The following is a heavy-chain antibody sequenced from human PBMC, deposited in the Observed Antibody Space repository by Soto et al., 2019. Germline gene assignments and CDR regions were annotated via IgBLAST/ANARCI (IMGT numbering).Heavy chain of an antibody. CDR3: ARAYYYDSSGYPTSNDAFDI. CDR1: GGSISSGGYS. Sequence: QLQLQESDSGLVKPSQTLSLTCAVSGGSISSGGYSWSWIRQPPGKGLEWIGYIYHSGSTYYNPSLKSRVTISVDRSKNQFSLKLSSVTAADTAVYYCARAYYYDSSGYPTSNDAFDIWGQGTMVTVSS. V-gene: IGHV4-30-2*01. CDR2: IYHSGST. D-gene: IGHD3-22*01. J-gene: IGHJ3*02.